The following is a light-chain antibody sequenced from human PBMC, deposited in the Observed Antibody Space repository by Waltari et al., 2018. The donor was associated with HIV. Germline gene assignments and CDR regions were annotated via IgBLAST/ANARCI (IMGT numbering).Light chain of an antibody. J-gene: IGLJ1*01. CDR2: RDI. CDR1: TLSNQY. CDR3: QSADNSGTYV. Sequence: SYDLTQPPSVSVSPGQTARITCPGDTLSNQYSYWYQQKSGQAPVLVIFRDIERPSGIPERFSGSRSGATVTLIISGVQAEDEADYYCQSADNSGTYVFATGTQVTVL. V-gene: IGLV3-25*03.